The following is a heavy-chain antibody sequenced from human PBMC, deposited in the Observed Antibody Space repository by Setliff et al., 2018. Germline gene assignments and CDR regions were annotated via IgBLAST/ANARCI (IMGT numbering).Heavy chain of an antibody. V-gene: IGHV4-59*11. J-gene: IGHJ6*03. CDR2: ISHSGAT. Sequence: SETLSLTCTVSGDSMSDHHWSWVRQSPGKGLDWIGYISHSGATKYNPSLKSRVAISIDVSKKQFSLELNSVTPADTAKYYCARLKYYNSGTYWGNWDFYSGMDVWGKGTTVTVSS. D-gene: IGHD3-22*01. CDR3: ARLKYYNSGTYWGNWDFYSGMDV. CDR1: GDSMSDHH.